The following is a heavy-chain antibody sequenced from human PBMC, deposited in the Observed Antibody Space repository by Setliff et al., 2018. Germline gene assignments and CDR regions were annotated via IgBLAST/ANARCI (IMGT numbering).Heavy chain of an antibody. D-gene: IGHD3-22*01. CDR2: IKSKAYTYAT. Sequence: GGSLRLSCAASGFTFGDYAMSWVRQAPGKGLEWVGFIKSKAYTYATTYAASMKGRFTISRDDSKNTAYLQMNSLKTEDTAVYYCTRHGSFYSDSSGYYYGTDSYYYMDVWGKGTTVTVSS. V-gene: IGHV3-73*01. J-gene: IGHJ6*03. CDR1: GFTFGDYA. CDR3: TRHGSFYSDSSGYYYGTDSYYYMDV.